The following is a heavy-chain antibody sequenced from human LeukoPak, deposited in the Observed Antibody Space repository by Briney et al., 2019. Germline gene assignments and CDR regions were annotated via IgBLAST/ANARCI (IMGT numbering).Heavy chain of an antibody. CDR1: GFTFSSHW. CDR2: IKQDGSET. J-gene: IGHJ4*02. CDR3: ARSPRRGEFDY. V-gene: IGHV3-7*01. Sequence: PGGSLRLSCAASGFTFSSHWMSWVRQAPGKGLEWVANIKQDGSETYYVDSVKGRFTIFRDNTQNSLYLQMNSLGADDTALYYCARSPRRGEFDYWGQGTLVTVSS. D-gene: IGHD3-16*01.